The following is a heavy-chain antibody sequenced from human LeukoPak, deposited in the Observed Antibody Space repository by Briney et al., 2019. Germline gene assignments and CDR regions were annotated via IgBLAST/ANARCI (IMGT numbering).Heavy chain of an antibody. CDR1: GFTFSSYW. Sequence: GGSLRLSCAASGFTFSSYWMHWVRQAPGKGLVWVSLINSDGSSTSYADSVKGRFTISRDNAKNTLYLQMNSLRAEDTAVYYRSRDPILGYCSSTSFSHNWFLICGQGTLVTVSS. CDR3: SRDPILGYCSSTSFSHNWFLI. D-gene: IGHD2-2*01. V-gene: IGHV3-74*01. CDR2: INSDGSST. J-gene: IGHJ4*02.